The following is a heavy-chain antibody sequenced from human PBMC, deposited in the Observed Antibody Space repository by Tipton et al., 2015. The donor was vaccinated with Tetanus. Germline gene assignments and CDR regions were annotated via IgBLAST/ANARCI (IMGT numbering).Heavy chain of an antibody. V-gene: IGHV4-39*07. CDR1: GGSIDNNNYH. CDR2: IYTSGST. J-gene: IGHJ4*02. Sequence: SGGSIDNNNYHWGWIRQRPGKGLEWIGRIYTSGSTNYNPSLKSRVTMSVDTSKRQFSLKLNSVTAADTAVYYCARGWGSSWYYFDYWGQGILVTVSS. CDR3: ARGWGSSWYYFDY. D-gene: IGHD6-13*01.